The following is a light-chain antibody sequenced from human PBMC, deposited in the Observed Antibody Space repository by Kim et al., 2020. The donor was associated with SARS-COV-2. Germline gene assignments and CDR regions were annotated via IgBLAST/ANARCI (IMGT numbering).Light chain of an antibody. J-gene: IGLJ3*02. CDR2: EAN. CDR1: SGILASID. CDR3: QSYDSILWV. V-gene: IGLV6-57*03. Sequence: GKTVPSHWTRTSGILASIDVQWYKQHPGSAPTSVSYEANQRPSGVPDRFSGSIDSSSNSASLTISALKTEDEADYYCQSYDSILWVFGGGTQLTVL.